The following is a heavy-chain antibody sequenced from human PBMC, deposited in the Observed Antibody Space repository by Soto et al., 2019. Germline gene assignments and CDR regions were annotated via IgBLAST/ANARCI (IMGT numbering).Heavy chain of an antibody. D-gene: IGHD5-18*01. CDR2: ISGSGGST. CDR1: GFTFSSYA. Sequence: PGGSLRLSCAASGFTFSSYAMSWVRQAPGKGLEWVSAISGSGGSTYYADSVKGRFTISRDNSKNTLYLQMNSLRAEDTAVYYCAKDGDVDTAMVTEYKEYYFDYWGQGTLVTVSS. V-gene: IGHV3-23*01. CDR3: AKDGDVDTAMVTEYKEYYFDY. J-gene: IGHJ4*02.